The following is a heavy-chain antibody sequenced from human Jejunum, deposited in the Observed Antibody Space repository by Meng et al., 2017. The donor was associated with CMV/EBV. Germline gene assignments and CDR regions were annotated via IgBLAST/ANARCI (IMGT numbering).Heavy chain of an antibody. Sequence: EVQLVESGGGLVQPGGSLRLSCAASGFTVSSDFINWVRQAPGKGLEWVSVIDSGGSTYFADSVKGRFAISRDNSKNTVYLQMNSLRAEDTAVYYCARDRGNVGAFEFWGQGTLVTVSS. D-gene: IGHD1-26*01. CDR2: IDSGGST. CDR3: ARDRGNVGAFEF. CDR1: GFTVSSDF. J-gene: IGHJ4*02. V-gene: IGHV3-66*01.